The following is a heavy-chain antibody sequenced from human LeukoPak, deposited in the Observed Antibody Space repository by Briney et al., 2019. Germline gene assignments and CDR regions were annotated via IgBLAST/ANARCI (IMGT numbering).Heavy chain of an antibody. CDR1: GFTFRSDA. J-gene: IGHJ6*02. CDR2: ISGSGGST. V-gene: IGHV3-23*01. CDR3: ATHGGNSASFYYYYGMDV. Sequence: AGGCLRLSCAASGFTFRSDAMSWVRQAPGEGGEWGSAISGSGGSTYYADSVKGRFTISTDNSKNTLYLQMNSLRAEDTAVYYCATHGGNSASFYYYYGMDVWGQGTTVTVSS. D-gene: IGHD4-23*01.